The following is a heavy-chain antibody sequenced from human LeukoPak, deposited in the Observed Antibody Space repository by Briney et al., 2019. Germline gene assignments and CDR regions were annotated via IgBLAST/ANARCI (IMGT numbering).Heavy chain of an antibody. D-gene: IGHD6-19*01. V-gene: IGHV3-7*01. CDR1: GFSIGPFW. Sequence: QPGGALRLSCVDSGFSIGPFWMTWVRQAPGKGLEWVANIRGDASRLYYVDSVKGRFTISRDNAKNSLYLQMSNLRAEDTSVYYCARDRNYCSSDRCYDVFDIWGQGTMVTVSS. CDR2: IRGDASRL. J-gene: IGHJ3*02. CDR3: ARDRNYCSSDRCYDVFDI.